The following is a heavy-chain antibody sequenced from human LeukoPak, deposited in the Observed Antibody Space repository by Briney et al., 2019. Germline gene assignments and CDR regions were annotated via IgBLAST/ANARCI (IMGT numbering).Heavy chain of an antibody. V-gene: IGHV3-23*01. CDR3: ANLLGYCSGGSCYSSVY. Sequence: TGGSLRLSCAASGFTFSSYAISWVRQAPGEGLEWVSGISGSGGSTYYAGSVKGRFTISRDNSKNTLYLQMNSLRAEDTAVYYCANLLGYCSGGSCYSSVYWGQGTLVTVSS. D-gene: IGHD2-15*01. J-gene: IGHJ4*02. CDR1: GFTFSSYA. CDR2: ISGSGGST.